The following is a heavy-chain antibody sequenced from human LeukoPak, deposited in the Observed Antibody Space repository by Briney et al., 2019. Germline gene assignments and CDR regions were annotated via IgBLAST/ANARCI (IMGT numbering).Heavy chain of an antibody. V-gene: IGHV3-64*04. CDR1: GFTFSSYA. Sequence: GGSLRLSCSASGFTFSSYAMHWVRQAPGKGLEYVSAISSNGGSTYYADSVKGRFTISRDNSRNTLYLQMNSLRAEDTAIYYCAKGGPQFFDYWGQGTLVTVSS. CDR3: AKGGPQFFDY. J-gene: IGHJ4*02. D-gene: IGHD5-24*01. CDR2: ISSNGGST.